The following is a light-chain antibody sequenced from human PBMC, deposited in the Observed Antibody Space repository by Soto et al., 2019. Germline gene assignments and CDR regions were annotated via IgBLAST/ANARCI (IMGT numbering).Light chain of an antibody. Sequence: EIVLTQSPGTLSLSPGESATLSCRASQSVTNNYLAWYQQRPGQAPRLLIYGASSRATGIPGRFSGNGSGTDFTLTISRLEPEDFAVYYCQQSGGSPPDTFGGGTKVEI. CDR1: QSVTNNY. J-gene: IGKJ4*01. V-gene: IGKV3-20*01. CDR3: QQSGGSPPDT. CDR2: GAS.